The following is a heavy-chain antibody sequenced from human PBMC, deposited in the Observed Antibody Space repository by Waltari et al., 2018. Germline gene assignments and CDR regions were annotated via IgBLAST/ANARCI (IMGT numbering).Heavy chain of an antibody. CDR1: GYSCTDYY. D-gene: IGHD3-3*01. CDR2: LDPENGAT. J-gene: IGHJ4*02. CDR3: ANSMSGPRVQ. V-gene: IGHV1-69-2*01. Sequence: EAKLIQAGAQGKSPGATVKVSCKACGYSCTDYYMHWMQQVPGKGPEWMARLDPENGATEFADRFQGRLTVTADTSTDTAYMELSGLTSEDTATYYCANSMSGPRVQWGQGTQVTVSP.